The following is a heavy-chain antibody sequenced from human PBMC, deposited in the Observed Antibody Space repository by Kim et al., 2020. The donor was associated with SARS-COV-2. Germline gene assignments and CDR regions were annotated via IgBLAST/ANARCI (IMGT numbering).Heavy chain of an antibody. J-gene: IGHJ4*02. CDR3: ARHVSGNYWFIDY. D-gene: IGHD1-26*01. CDR2: IYYGGST. CDR1: GASIGSSSYS. Sequence: SETLSLTCSVSGASIGSSSYSWGWIRQPPGKGLEWIGSIYYGGSTYYNPSLKSRVIISVDTSKNHFSLHLSSVTAADTAVYFCARHVSGNYWFIDYWGQG. V-gene: IGHV4-39*01.